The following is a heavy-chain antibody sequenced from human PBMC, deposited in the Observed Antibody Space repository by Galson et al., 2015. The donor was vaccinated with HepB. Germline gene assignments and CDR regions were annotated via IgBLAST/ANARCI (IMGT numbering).Heavy chain of an antibody. CDR1: GFTFSSYA. V-gene: IGHV3-23*01. CDR3: AKDLSYDCSSTSCSTYYYYGMDV. Sequence: SLRLSCAASGFTFSSYAMSWVRQAPGKGLEWVSAISGSGGSTYYADSVKGRFTISRDNSKNTLYLQMNSLRAEDTAVYYCAKDLSYDCSSTSCSTYYYYGMDVWGQGTTVTVSS. D-gene: IGHD2-2*01. J-gene: IGHJ6*02. CDR2: ISGSGGST.